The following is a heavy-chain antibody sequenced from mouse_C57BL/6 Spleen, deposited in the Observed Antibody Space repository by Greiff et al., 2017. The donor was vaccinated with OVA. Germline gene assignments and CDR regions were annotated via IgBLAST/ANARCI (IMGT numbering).Heavy chain of an antibody. V-gene: IGHV2-2*01. CDR1: GFSLTSYG. CDR2: IWSGGST. D-gene: IGHD2-3*01. CDR3: ARKGGVYDGYPYYAMDY. J-gene: IGHJ4*01. Sequence: VKLVESGPGLVQPSQSLSITCTVSGFSLTSYGVHWVRQSPGKGLEWLGVIWSGGSTDYNAAFISRLSTSKDTSKSQVFFKMNSRQADDTAIDYCARKGGVYDGYPYYAMDYWGQGTSVTVSS.